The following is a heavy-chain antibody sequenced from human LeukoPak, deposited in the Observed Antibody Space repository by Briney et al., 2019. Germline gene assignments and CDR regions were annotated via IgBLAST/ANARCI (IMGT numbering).Heavy chain of an antibody. CDR3: ARDGNSYGPLDY. Sequence: ASVKVSCKATGYTFTSYGISWVRQAPGQGLEWMGWISAYNGNTNYAQKLQGRVTMTTDTSTSTAYMELRSLRSDDTAVYYCARDGNSYGPLDYWGREPWSPSPQ. CDR1: GYTFTSYG. J-gene: IGHJ4*02. D-gene: IGHD5-18*01. CDR2: ISAYNGNT. V-gene: IGHV1-18*01.